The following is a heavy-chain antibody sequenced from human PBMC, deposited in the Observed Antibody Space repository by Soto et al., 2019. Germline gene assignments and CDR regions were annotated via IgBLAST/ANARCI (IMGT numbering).Heavy chain of an antibody. V-gene: IGHV3-23*01. D-gene: IGHD1-26*01. Sequence: PGGSLRLSCTASGFPFRSYAMSWVRQAPGKGLEWVSAISGSGGSTYYADSVKGRFTISRDNSKNTLYLQMNSLRAEDTAVYYCAKAWIVGATSVAFDIWGQGTMVTVSS. CDR1: GFPFRSYA. CDR3: AKAWIVGATSVAFDI. J-gene: IGHJ3*02. CDR2: ISGSGGST.